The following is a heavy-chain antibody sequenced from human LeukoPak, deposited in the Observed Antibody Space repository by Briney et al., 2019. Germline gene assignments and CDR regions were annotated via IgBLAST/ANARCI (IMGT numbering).Heavy chain of an antibody. Sequence: GTSLRLSCAASGFTFSSYGMHWVRQAPGKGLEWVAVIWSDGSNKYYVASVKGRFTISRDNSKNTLYLQMNSLRAEDTAVYYCARDPQSSSSYRFDSWGQGTLVTVSS. J-gene: IGHJ4*02. V-gene: IGHV3-33*01. D-gene: IGHD6-6*01. CDR1: GFTFSSYG. CDR3: ARDPQSSSSYRFDS. CDR2: IWSDGSNK.